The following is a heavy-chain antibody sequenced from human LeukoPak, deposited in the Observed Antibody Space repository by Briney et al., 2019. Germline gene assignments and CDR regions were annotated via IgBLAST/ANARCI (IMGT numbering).Heavy chain of an antibody. CDR3: ARLRSGSYFDY. V-gene: IGHV3-48*01. CDR1: GFTFSSYS. D-gene: IGHD1-26*01. CDR2: ISSSSSTI. Sequence: GGSLKLSCTASGFTFSSYSMNWVRQAPGKGLEWVSYISSSSSTIYYADSVKGRFTISRDNAKNSLYLQMNSLRAEDTAAYYCARLRSGSYFDYWGQGTLVTVSS. J-gene: IGHJ4*02.